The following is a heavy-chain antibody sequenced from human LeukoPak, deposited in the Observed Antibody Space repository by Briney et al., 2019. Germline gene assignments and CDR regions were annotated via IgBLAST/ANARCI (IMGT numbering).Heavy chain of an antibody. CDR1: GGSISSGDYY. V-gene: IGHV4-30-4*01. CDR2: IYYSGST. Sequence: ASQTLSLTCTVSGGSISSGDYYWSWIRQPPGKGLEWIGYIYYSGSTYYNPSLKSRVTISVDTSKNQFSLKLSSVTAADTAVYYCAGNWNDVGIDYWGQGTLVTVSS. J-gene: IGHJ4*02. D-gene: IGHD1-20*01. CDR3: AGNWNDVGIDY.